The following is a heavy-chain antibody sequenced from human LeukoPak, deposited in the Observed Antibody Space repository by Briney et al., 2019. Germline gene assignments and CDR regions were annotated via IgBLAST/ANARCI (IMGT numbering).Heavy chain of an antibody. Sequence: ASVKVSCKASGYTFTSYGISWVRQAPGQGLEWMGWISAYNGNTNYAQKLQGRVTMTTDTSTSTAYMELRSLRSDDTAVYYCARDSVTMVRGVADAFDIWGQGTMVTVSS. J-gene: IGHJ3*02. CDR3: ARDSVTMVRGVADAFDI. D-gene: IGHD3-10*01. V-gene: IGHV1-18*01. CDR1: GYTFTSYG. CDR2: ISAYNGNT.